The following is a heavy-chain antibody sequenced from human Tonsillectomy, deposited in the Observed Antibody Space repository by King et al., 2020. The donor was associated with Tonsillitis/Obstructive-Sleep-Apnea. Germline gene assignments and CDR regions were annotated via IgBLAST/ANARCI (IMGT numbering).Heavy chain of an antibody. Sequence: EVQLVESGGGLVKPGGSLRLSCAASGFTFSSYNINWVRQAPGKGLEWVSSISSSSSYIYYADSIKGRFTISRDNAKNSLYLQMNSLRAEDTAVYYCARDWGGVGATSYYYYGMDVWGQGPTVTVSS. CDR3: ARDWGGVGATSYYYYGMDV. CDR2: ISSSSSYI. D-gene: IGHD1-26*01. CDR1: GFTFSSYN. V-gene: IGHV3-21*01. J-gene: IGHJ6*02.